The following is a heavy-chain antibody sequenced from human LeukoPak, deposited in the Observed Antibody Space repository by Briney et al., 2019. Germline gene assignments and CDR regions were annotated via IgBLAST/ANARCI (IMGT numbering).Heavy chain of an antibody. CDR1: GFTFSSYA. Sequence: GGSLRLSCAASGFTFSSYAMHWVRQAPGKGLEWVAVISYDGSNKYYADSVKGRFTISRDNSKNTLYLQMNSLRAEDTAVYYCAREVGATGPDYWGQGTLVTVSS. CDR3: AREVGATGPDY. CDR2: ISYDGSNK. D-gene: IGHD1-26*01. J-gene: IGHJ4*02. V-gene: IGHV3-30-3*01.